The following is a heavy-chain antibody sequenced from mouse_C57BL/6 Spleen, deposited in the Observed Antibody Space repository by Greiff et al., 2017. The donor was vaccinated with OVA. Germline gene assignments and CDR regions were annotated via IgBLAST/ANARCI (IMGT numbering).Heavy chain of an antibody. CDR1: GYTFTDYY. Sequence: VQLQQSGPELVKPGASVKISCKASGYTFTDYYMNWVKQSHGKSLEWIGDINPNNGGTSYNQQFKGKATLTVDKSSSTAYMELRSLTAEDSAVYYCARKEITTAPYYFDYWGQGTTPTVSA. D-gene: IGHD1-2*01. V-gene: IGHV1-26*01. CDR3: ARKEITTAPYYFDY. CDR2: INPNNGGT. J-gene: IGHJ2*01.